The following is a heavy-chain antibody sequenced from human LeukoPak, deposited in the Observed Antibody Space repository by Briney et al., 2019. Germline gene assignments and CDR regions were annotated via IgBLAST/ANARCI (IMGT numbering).Heavy chain of an antibody. CDR2: IHPISGDT. Sequence: ASVKVSCKASGYTFTGYYMHWVRQAPGQGLEWMGCIHPISGDTNYAQTFQGRVTLTRDTSIGTAYMELSRLRSDDTAVYYCATIVGARVTEFDHWGQGTLVTVSS. D-gene: IGHD1-26*01. V-gene: IGHV1-2*02. CDR1: GYTFTGYY. CDR3: ATIVGARVTEFDH. J-gene: IGHJ4*02.